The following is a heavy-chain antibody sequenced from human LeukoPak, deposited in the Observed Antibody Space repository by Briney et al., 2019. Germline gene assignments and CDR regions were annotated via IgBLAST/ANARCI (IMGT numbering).Heavy chain of an antibody. CDR2: ISSSSSYI. D-gene: IGHD6-13*01. V-gene: IGHV3-21*01. Sequence: GGSLRLSCAASGFTFSSYSMNWVRQAPGKGLEWVSSISSSSSYIYYADSVKGRFTISRDNAKNSLYLQMNSLRAEDTAVYYCARGGSSWYYFDYWGQGTLVTVSS. CDR1: GFTFSSYS. CDR3: ARGGSSWYYFDY. J-gene: IGHJ4*02.